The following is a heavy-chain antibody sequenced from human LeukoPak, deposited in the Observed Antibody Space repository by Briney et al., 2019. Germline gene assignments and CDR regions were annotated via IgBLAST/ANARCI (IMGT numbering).Heavy chain of an antibody. J-gene: IGHJ6*03. Sequence: SETLSLTCTVSGASISSYYCSWIRQSPGKGLEWIGYIYSSGSTNYNPSLKSRVTMSVDTSKNQFSLKVSSVTAADTAVYYCARVFDSGSQAYFYYMDVWGKGTTVTIFS. V-gene: IGHV4-59*01. CDR1: GASISSYY. D-gene: IGHD3-10*01. CDR3: ARVFDSGSQAYFYYMDV. CDR2: IYSSGST.